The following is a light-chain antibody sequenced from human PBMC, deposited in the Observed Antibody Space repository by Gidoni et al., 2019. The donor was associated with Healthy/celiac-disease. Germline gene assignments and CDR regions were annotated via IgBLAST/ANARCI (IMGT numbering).Light chain of an antibody. Sequence: SYELTQPLSMSVALGHTARITCRGNNIGSKNVHWYQQKPGQAPVLVIYRDSNRPSGIPERFSGSNSGNTATLTISRAQAGDEADYYCQVWDSSVVFGGGTKLTVL. CDR2: RDS. V-gene: IGLV3-9*01. CDR1: NIGSKN. J-gene: IGLJ2*01. CDR3: QVWDSSVV.